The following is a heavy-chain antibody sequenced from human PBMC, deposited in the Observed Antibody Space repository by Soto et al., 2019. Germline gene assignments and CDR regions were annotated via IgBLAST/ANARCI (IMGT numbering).Heavy chain of an antibody. V-gene: IGHV2-70*11. CDR3: ARISSDHYDSGNPLYDY. CDR1: GFSLSTSGMS. Sequence: SGPTLVNPTQTHTLTCTFAGFSLSTSGMSVSWIRQPPGKALEWLARIDWDDDKYYSTSLKTRLTISKDTSKNQVVLTVTNMDPVDTATYYCARISSDHYDSGNPLYDYWGQGTLVTVSS. D-gene: IGHD3-10*01. CDR2: IDWDDDK. J-gene: IGHJ4*02.